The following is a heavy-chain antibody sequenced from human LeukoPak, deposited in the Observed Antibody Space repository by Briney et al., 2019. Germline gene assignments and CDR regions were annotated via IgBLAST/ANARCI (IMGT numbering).Heavy chain of an antibody. V-gene: IGHV3-30-3*01. CDR2: ISYDGSNK. J-gene: IGHJ6*02. CDR3: ARDYGRSRDYGMDV. Sequence: GGSLRLSCAASGFTFSSYAMHWVRQAPGKGLEWVAVISYDGSNKYYADSVKGRFTISRDNSKNTLYLQMNSLRAEDTAMYYCARDYGRSRDYGMDVWGQGTTVTVSS. CDR1: GFTFSSYA. D-gene: IGHD3-10*01.